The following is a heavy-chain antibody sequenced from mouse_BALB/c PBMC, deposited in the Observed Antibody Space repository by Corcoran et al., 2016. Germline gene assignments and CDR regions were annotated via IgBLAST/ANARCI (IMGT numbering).Heavy chain of an antibody. CDR1: GYTFTSYV. V-gene: IGHV1S136*01. CDR3: ARDV. Sequence: EVQLQQSGPELVKPGASVKMSCKASGYTFTSYVMHWVKQKPGQGLEWIGYINPYNDGTKYNEKLTGKATLTSDKSYSTAYSELSSLTSEASAVYDCARDVWGAGTTVTVSS. CDR2: INPYNDGT. J-gene: IGHJ1*01.